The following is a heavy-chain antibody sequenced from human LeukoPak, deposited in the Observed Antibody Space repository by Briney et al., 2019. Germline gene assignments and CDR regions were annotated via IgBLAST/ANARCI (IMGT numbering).Heavy chain of an antibody. CDR2: ISYDGNDK. Sequence: GGSLRLSCAASGFTFSKYGMYWVRQAPGKGVEWVTFISYDGNDKYYGDSVKGRFTISRDNSKNTLYLQMNSLRPEDTAVYYCAKDAIIVATIREIDSWGQGTLVTVSS. D-gene: IGHD5-12*01. J-gene: IGHJ4*02. CDR3: AKDAIIVATIREIDS. CDR1: GFTFSKYG. V-gene: IGHV3-30*18.